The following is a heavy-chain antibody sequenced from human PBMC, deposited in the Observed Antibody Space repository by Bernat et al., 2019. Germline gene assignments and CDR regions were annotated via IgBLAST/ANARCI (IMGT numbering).Heavy chain of an antibody. Sequence: QVQVVVSGGGVVQPGRSLRLSCAVSGFTFSAFGMHWVRQAPGKGLEWVAVIIHAGSNAYYAESVKGRLTITRDNSKSTLYLQMNSLRAEDTAVYYCARDFTGTAVQGQRPDSWGQGTLVTVSS. J-gene: IGHJ4*02. CDR3: ARDFTGTAVQGQRPDS. CDR2: IIHAGSNA. CDR1: GFTFSAFG. D-gene: IGHD3-10*01. V-gene: IGHV3-33*05.